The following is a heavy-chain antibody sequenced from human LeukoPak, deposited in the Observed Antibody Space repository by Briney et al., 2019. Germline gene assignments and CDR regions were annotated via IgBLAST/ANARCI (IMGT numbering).Heavy chain of an antibody. CDR2: IKPDGSEK. V-gene: IGHV3-7*01. CDR3: ATTPAVVGGGS. D-gene: IGHD2-15*01. J-gene: IGHJ4*02. CDR1: GFTFSTYW. Sequence: GGSLRLSCAASGFTFSTYWMSWVRQAPGNRLDWVATIKPDGSEKYYVDSVKGRFTISRDNAKNSLYLQMNSLRGEDTAVYHCATTPAVVGGGSWGQGTPVTVSS.